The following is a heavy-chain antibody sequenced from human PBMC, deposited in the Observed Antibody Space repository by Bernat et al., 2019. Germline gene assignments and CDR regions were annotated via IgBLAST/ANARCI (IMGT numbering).Heavy chain of an antibody. V-gene: IGHV1-2*04. J-gene: IGHJ6*02. D-gene: IGHD2-2*01. CDR3: ARDGGVVPAATLLGRYYYYGMDG. CDR2: INPNSGGT. CDR1: GYTFTGYY. Sequence: QVQLVQSGAEVKKPGASVKVSCKASGYTFTGYYMHWVRQAPGQGLEWMGWINPNSGGTNYAQKFQGWVTMTRDTSISTAYMELSRLRSDDTAVYYCARDGGVVPAATLLGRYYYYGMDGWGQGTTVTVSS.